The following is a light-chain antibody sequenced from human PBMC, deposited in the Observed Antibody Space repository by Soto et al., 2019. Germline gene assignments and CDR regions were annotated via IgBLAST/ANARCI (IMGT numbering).Light chain of an antibody. V-gene: IGKV3-15*01. CDR3: QQYNNWLT. Sequence: EIVMTQSPATLSVSPGERATLSCRASQTVTTDLVWYQQRPGQAPRVLIYGASTRATGVPARFNGSGSGTDFTLTISSLQSEDVAVYYCQQYNNWLTFGGGTKVEIK. CDR1: QTVTTD. CDR2: GAS. J-gene: IGKJ4*01.